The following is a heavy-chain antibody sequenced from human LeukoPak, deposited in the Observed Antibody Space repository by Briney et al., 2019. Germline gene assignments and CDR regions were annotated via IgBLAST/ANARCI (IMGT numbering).Heavy chain of an antibody. CDR3: AREAFTIFGVVITQYYYGMDV. J-gene: IGHJ6*02. CDR2: ISAYNGNT. D-gene: IGHD3-3*01. V-gene: IGHV1-18*01. CDR1: GYTFTSYG. Sequence: ASVTVSFTSSGYTFTSYGISWGRQAPGQGLEWMGWISAYNGNTNYAQKLQGRVTMTTDTSTSTACMELRSLRSDDTAVYYCAREAFTIFGVVITQYYYGMDVWGQGTTVTVSS.